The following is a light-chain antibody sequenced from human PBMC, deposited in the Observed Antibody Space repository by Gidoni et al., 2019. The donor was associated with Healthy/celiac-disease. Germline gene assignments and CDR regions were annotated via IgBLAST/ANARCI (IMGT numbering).Light chain of an antibody. CDR2: AES. CDR3: LQDYNYPYT. J-gene: IGKJ2*01. V-gene: IGKV1-6*01. CDR1: QGIRND. Sequence: ASQMTQSPSSLSASVGDRVTITCRASQGIRNDLGWYQQKPGKAPKLLIYAESSLQSGVPSRLSGSGSGTDFTLTISSLQPEDFATYYCLQDYNYPYTFGQGTKLEIK.